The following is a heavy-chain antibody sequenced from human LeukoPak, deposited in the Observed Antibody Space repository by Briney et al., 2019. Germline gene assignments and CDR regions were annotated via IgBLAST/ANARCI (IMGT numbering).Heavy chain of an antibody. CDR1: GYTFTGYY. D-gene: IGHD6-6*01. V-gene: IGHV1-2*02. Sequence: ASVKVSCKASGYTFTGYYMHWVRQAPGQGLEWMGWINPNSGGTNYAQNFQGRVTMTRDTSISTAYMEVSRLRSDDTADYYCARTKLVFGDAFDIWGQGTMVTVSS. CDR2: INPNSGGT. CDR3: ARTKLVFGDAFDI. J-gene: IGHJ3*02.